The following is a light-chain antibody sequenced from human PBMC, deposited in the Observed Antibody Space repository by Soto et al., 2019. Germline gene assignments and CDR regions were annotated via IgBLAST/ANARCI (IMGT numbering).Light chain of an antibody. J-gene: IGLJ3*02. CDR1: SRDVGGYNY. CDR2: DVS. Sequence: QSVLTQPASVSGSPGQSITISCTGTSRDVGGYNYVSWYQQHPGKAPKLMIYDVSNRPSGVSNRFSGSKSGNTASLTISGLQAEDEADYYCSSYTSSSTSWVFGGGTKVTVL. V-gene: IGLV2-14*01. CDR3: SSYTSSSTSWV.